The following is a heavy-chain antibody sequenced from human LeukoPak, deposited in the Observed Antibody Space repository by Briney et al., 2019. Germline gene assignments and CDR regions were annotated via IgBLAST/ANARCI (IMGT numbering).Heavy chain of an antibody. Sequence: TGGSLRLSCAASGFIFTNYGMTWVRQVPGKGLEWVSSISGSLGTTYYADSVKGRFTISSYNSKNTLSLQMNSLRVEDTAVYYCAKRKTDSSGWLQGPQYYFDYWGQGTLVTVSS. CDR2: ISGSLGTT. CDR3: AKRKTDSSGWLQGPQYYFDY. CDR1: GFIFTNYG. J-gene: IGHJ4*02. D-gene: IGHD6-19*01. V-gene: IGHV3-23*01.